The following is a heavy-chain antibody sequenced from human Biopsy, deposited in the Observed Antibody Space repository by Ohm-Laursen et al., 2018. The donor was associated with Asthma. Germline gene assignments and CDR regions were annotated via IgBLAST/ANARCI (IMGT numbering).Heavy chain of an antibody. CDR2: ISVYNGNT. D-gene: IGHD3-10*01. CDR3: ARAVDYSHYYGIDV. J-gene: IGHJ6*02. V-gene: IGHV1-18*01. CDR1: GYTFNSAG. Sequence: SSVKASCKTSGYTFNSAGITWVRQAPGQGLEWMGWISVYNGNTKVAQKLQDRVTMITDTSTSTAYMELRSLRSDDTAVYFGARAVDYSHYYGIDVWGQGTTVTVS.